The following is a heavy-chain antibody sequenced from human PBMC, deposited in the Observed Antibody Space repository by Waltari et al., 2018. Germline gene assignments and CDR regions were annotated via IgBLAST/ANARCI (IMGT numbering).Heavy chain of an antibody. D-gene: IGHD3-3*01. V-gene: IGHV4-59*01. Sequence: QVQLQESGPGLVKPSETLSLTCTVSGGSISSYYWSWIRQPPGKGLEWIGYIYYSGSTNYNPSLKSLVTISVDTSKNQFSLKLSSVTAADTAVYYCARGPGAPYDFWSGPSPLDYWGQGTLVTVSS. J-gene: IGHJ4*02. CDR3: ARGPGAPYDFWSGPSPLDY. CDR1: GGSISSYY. CDR2: IYYSGST.